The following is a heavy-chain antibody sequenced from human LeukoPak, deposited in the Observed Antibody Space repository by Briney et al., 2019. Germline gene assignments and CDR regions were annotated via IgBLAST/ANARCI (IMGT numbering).Heavy chain of an antibody. D-gene: IGHD3-22*01. Sequence: PSETLSLTCTVSGGSISSYHWSWIRQPPGKGLEWIGYIYYSGSTNYNPSLKSRVTISVDTSKNQFSLKLSSVTAADTAVYYCARDVHSSGYYPLRNYYYGMDVWGQGTTVTVSS. CDR1: GGSISSYH. CDR2: IYYSGST. CDR3: ARDVHSSGYYPLRNYYYGMDV. J-gene: IGHJ6*02. V-gene: IGHV4-59*01.